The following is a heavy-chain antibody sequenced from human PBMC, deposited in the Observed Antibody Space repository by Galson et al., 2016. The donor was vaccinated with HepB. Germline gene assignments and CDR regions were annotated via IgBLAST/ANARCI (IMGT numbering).Heavy chain of an antibody. CDR3: GRGGEASNWPPILFHP. Sequence: SVKVSCKASGYTFTSYGIIWVRQAPGQGLEWMGWISAYNGNTHYPQKLQDRLTMTTDSSTSTAYMELRSLRPDETAVYYWGRGGEASNWPPILFHPWCQGTLVTVSS. V-gene: IGHV1-18*04. J-gene: IGHJ5*02. CDR1: GYTFTSYG. CDR2: ISAYNGNT. D-gene: IGHD6-13*01.